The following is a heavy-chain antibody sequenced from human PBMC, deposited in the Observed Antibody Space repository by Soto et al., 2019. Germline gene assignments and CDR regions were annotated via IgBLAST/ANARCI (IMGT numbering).Heavy chain of an antibody. CDR2: TYYRSKWYN. CDR1: GDIVSSNSAA. D-gene: IGHD6-6*01. Sequence: SQTLSLTCVFPGDIVSSNSAAWNWIRQSPSRGLEWLGRTYYRSKWYNDYAVSVKSRITINPDTSKNQFSLQLNSVTPEDTAVYYCARDSAARPDVGYGMDVRGQGT. CDR3: ARDSAARPDVGYGMDV. V-gene: IGHV6-1*01. J-gene: IGHJ6*02.